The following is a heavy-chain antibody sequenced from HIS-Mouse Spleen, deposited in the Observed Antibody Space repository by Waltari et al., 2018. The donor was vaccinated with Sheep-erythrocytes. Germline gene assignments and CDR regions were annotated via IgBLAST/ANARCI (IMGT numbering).Heavy chain of an antibody. J-gene: IGHJ4*02. V-gene: IGHV3-9*01. CDR1: GFSFDDYS. D-gene: IGHD2-2*01. CDR3: SKDISRNIVVVPAAVGDY. CDR2: IGWNGGSR. Sequence: EVQLVESGGGLVQPGRSLRLSCAASGFSFDDYSMHWVRQAPGKGREWGLGIGWNGGSRGYADSVKGRFTISGDNAKNSLYLQMKSLRAEDTALYYCSKDISRNIVVVPAAVGDYWGQGTLVTVSS.